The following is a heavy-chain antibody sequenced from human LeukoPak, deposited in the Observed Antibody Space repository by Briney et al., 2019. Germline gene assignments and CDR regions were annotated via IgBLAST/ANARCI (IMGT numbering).Heavy chain of an antibody. V-gene: IGHV1-8*03. CDR1: GYTFTSYD. Sequence: ASVKVSCKASGYTFTSYDIYWVRQAAGQGLEWMGWVTPATGNTGYAQSFQGRVTITRDTSKSTAYMELSSLTSEDTAVYYCARGGRPADYWGQGTLVTVSS. CDR3: ARGGRPADY. J-gene: IGHJ4*02. CDR2: VTPATGNT.